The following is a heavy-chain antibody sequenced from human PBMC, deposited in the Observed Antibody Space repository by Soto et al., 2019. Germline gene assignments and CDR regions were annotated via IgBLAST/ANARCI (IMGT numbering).Heavy chain of an antibody. CDR3: ATFGYVGYYYYYMDV. CDR2: FDPEDGET. D-gene: IGHD5-12*01. J-gene: IGHJ6*03. CDR1: GYTLTELS. V-gene: IGHV1-24*01. Sequence: GASVKVSCTVSGYTLTELSMHWVRQAPGKGLEWMGGFDPEDGETIYAQKFQGRVTMTEDTSTDTAYMELSSLRSEDTAVYYCATFGYVGYYYYYMDVWGKGTTVTVSS.